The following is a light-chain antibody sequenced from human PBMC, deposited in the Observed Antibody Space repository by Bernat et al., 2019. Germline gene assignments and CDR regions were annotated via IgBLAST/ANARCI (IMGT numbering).Light chain of an antibody. CDR1: QSVGGNY. CDR3: QQYGDSVT. CDR2: GPS. V-gene: IGKV3-20*01. J-gene: IGKJ4*01. Sequence: EIVLTQSPGTLSLSPGERVTLSCRASQSVGGNYLAWYQQKPGQAPRLLIYGPSNRATGIPDRFSGSGSGTDLTLTISRLEPEDFAIYYCQQYGDSVTFGGGTKVEIK.